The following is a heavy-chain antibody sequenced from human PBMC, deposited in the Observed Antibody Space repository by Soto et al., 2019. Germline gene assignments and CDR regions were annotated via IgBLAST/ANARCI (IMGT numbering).Heavy chain of an antibody. J-gene: IGHJ6*02. V-gene: IGHV1-18*04. D-gene: IGHD3-22*01. CDR2: ISAYNGNT. CDR3: ASDSSGPYYYYGMDV. Sequence: QVQLVQSGAEVKKPGASVKVSCKASGYTFTSYGISWVRQAPGQGLEWMGWISAYNGNTNYAQKLQGRDTMTTDTSTSTAYMELRSLRSDDTAVYYCASDSSGPYYYYGMDVWGQGTTVTVSS. CDR1: GYTFTSYG.